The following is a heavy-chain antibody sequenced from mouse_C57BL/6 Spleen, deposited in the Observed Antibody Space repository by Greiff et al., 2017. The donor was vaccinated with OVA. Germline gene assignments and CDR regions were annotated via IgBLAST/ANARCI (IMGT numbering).Heavy chain of an antibody. CDR1: GFTFSSYA. D-gene: IGHD1-1*01. CDR3: ARLYYGSYWYFDV. CDR2: ISDGGSYT. V-gene: IGHV5-4*01. J-gene: IGHJ1*03. Sequence: DVHLVESGGGLVKPGGSLKLSCAASGFTFSSYAMSWVRQTPEKRLEWVATISDGGSYTYYPDNVKGRFTISRDNSKNNLYLQMSHLKSEDTAMYYCARLYYGSYWYFDVWGTGTTVTVSS.